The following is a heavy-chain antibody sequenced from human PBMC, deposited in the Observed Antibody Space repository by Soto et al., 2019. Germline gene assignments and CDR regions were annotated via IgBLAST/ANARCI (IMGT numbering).Heavy chain of an antibody. CDR3: ARGDCDFWSGYCRGPRADV. CDR1: GESFSGYY. D-gene: IGHD3-3*01. J-gene: IGHJ6*02. CDR2: TSHSGIT. Sequence: VQLQQWGAGLLKPSETLSLTCAVYGESFSGYYYTWIRQPPGKGLEWIGETSHSGITNYNPSLKSRVTISVDTSSNQFSLNLTSVTAADTAVYYGARGDCDFWSGYCRGPRADVWGQGTTVTVSS. V-gene: IGHV4-34*01.